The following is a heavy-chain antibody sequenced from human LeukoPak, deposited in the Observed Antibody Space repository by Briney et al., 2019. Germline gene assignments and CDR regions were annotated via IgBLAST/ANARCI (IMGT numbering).Heavy chain of an antibody. V-gene: IGHV4-4*07. CDR2: IYTSGST. J-gene: IGHJ6*03. CDR1: DGSISSYY. Sequence: SETLSLTCTVPDGSISSYYWSWIRQPAGKGLDWIGRIYTSGSTNYIPSLKSRVTMSVDTSKNQFSLKLSSLTAAATAVYYCAREYSGYSGDYYYYYMDVWGKGTTVTVSS. CDR3: AREYSGYSGDYYYYYMDV. D-gene: IGHD5-12*01.